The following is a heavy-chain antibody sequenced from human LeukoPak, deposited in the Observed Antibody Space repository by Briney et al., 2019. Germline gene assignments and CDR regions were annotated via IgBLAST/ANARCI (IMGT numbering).Heavy chain of an antibody. CDR1: GFTFSSYN. CDR2: ISSTSNTI. J-gene: IGHJ4*02. V-gene: IGHV3-48*01. D-gene: IGHD3-16*01. Sequence: PGGSLRLSCAASGFTFSSYNMNWVRQAPGKGLEWVSFISSTSNTIYYADSVKGRFTISRDNAKNSLYLQMNSLRAEDTAAYYCAREGGFDYWGQGTLVTASS. CDR3: AREGGFDY.